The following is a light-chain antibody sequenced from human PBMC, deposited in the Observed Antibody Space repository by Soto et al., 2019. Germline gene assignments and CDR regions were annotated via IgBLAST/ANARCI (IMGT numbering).Light chain of an antibody. J-gene: IGKJ3*01. CDR1: QGIRND. Sequence: AIQMTQSPSSLSASVGDRVIITCRASQGIRNDLCWYQQKPGKATKLLIYAASSLQSGDPSRFSGSGSGTDFSLTMRSLQPKVFATYYCLQDYNYPRTFGPGTKVDIK. CDR3: LQDYNYPRT. V-gene: IGKV1-6*01. CDR2: AAS.